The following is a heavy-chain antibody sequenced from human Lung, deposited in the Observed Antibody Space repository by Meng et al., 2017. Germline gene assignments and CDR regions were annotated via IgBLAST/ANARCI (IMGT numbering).Heavy chain of an antibody. V-gene: IGHV4-34*01. CDR3: ARGPTTMAHDFDH. D-gene: IGHD4-11*01. CDR2: INHSGRT. CDR1: GGSFSDYY. J-gene: IGHJ4*02. Sequence: VRRREWSAELVEPSETLSLTSVVSGGSFSDYYWRWIRQPPGKGLEWIGEINHSGRTNYSPYLESRATIPVDTSQNNLSLKLSYVTAADSAVYYCARGPTTMAHDFDHWGQGTLVTVSS.